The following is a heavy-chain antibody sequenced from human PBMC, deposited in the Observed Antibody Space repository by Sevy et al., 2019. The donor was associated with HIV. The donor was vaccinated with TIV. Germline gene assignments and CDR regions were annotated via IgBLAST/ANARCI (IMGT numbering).Heavy chain of an antibody. D-gene: IGHD3-22*01. CDR3: ARPYDSSVLDAFDI. Sequence: SETLSLTCTVSGGSISSSSYYWGWISQPPGKGLEWIGSIYYSGSTYYNPSLKSRVTISVDTSKNQFSLKLSSVTAADTAVYYCARPYDSSVLDAFDIWGQGTMVTVSS. J-gene: IGHJ3*02. CDR1: GGSISSSSYY. V-gene: IGHV4-39*01. CDR2: IYYSGST.